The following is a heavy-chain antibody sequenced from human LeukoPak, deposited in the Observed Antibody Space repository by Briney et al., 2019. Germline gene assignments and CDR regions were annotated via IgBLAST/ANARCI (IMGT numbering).Heavy chain of an antibody. V-gene: IGHV3-30*03. CDR3: ARDRVAEAVSHWYFDL. D-gene: IGHD3-10*01. CDR1: GFTFSSYG. J-gene: IGHJ2*01. Sequence: GGSLRLSCAASGFTFSSYGMHWVRQAPGKGLEWVAVISYDGSNKYYADSVKGRFTISRDNSKNTLYLQMNSLRAEDTAVYYCARDRVAEAVSHWYFDLWGRGTLVTVSS. CDR2: ISYDGSNK.